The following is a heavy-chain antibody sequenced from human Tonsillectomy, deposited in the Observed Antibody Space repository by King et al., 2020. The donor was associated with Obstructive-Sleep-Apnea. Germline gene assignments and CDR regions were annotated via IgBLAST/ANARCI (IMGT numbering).Heavy chain of an antibody. J-gene: IGHJ4*02. CDR3: AKHYYDSSGYYEFDF. V-gene: IGHV5-51*01. D-gene: IGHD3-22*01. CDR2: IYPGDSET. Sequence: QLVQSGAEVKKPGESLKISCKGSGYNFNRYWIAWVRQMPGKGLEWKGFIYPGDSETKYSPSFQGQVTISADKSISTVYLQKNSLKASDTAMYYCAKHYYDSSGYYEFDFWGQGTLVTVSS. CDR1: GYNFNRYW.